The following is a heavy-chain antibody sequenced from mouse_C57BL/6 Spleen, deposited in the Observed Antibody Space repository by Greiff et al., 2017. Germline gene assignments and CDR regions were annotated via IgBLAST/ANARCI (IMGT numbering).Heavy chain of an antibody. Sequence: VKLVESGGGLVKPGGSLKLSCAASRFTFSDYGMHWVRQAPEKGLEWVAYISSGSSTIYYADTVKGRFTISRDNAKNTLFLQMTSLRSEDTAMYYCARDYFDYWGQGTTLTVSS. CDR3: ARDYFDY. CDR2: ISSGSSTI. V-gene: IGHV5-17*01. J-gene: IGHJ2*01. CDR1: RFTFSDYG.